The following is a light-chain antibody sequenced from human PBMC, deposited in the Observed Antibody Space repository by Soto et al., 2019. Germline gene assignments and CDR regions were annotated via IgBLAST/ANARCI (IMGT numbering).Light chain of an antibody. J-gene: IGKJ1*01. V-gene: IGKV3-15*01. CDR3: QHYNDWPRT. CDR1: QSVGSN. Sequence: EIVMTQSPATLSVSPGEGATLSCRASQSVGSNLAWYQQKLGQAPRLLIFGASTRATGIPARFRGSGSGTEFTITISSLQSEDFAVYYCQHYNDWPRTFGLGTKVDIK. CDR2: GAS.